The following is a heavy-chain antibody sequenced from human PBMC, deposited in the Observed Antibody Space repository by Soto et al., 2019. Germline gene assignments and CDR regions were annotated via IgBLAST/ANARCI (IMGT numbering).Heavy chain of an antibody. J-gene: IGHJ4*02. CDR1: GFSLSITGVG. CDR3: AHRRVSNGFDY. Sequence: QVTLKESGPTLVKPTQTLTLTCTFSGFSLSITGVGVGWIRQPPGKALEWLAVIYWDDDKRYIPSLKNRLTITKDTSKNQVVLTMTDMEPVDTATYYCAHRRVSNGFDYWGQGTLVTVSS. V-gene: IGHV2-5*02. CDR2: IYWDDDK. D-gene: IGHD2-8*01.